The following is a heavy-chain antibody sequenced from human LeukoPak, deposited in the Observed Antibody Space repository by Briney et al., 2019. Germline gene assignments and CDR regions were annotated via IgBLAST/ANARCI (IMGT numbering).Heavy chain of an antibody. Sequence: GGSLRLSCAASGFTFRNYWMSWVRQAPGTGLEWVANIKQDGSDRNYVTSVRGRFTISRDNAESSLYLQMNSLRAEDTAVYYCARGDPTVTTLFGHWGQGTLVTVSS. V-gene: IGHV3-7*01. CDR2: IKQDGSDR. J-gene: IGHJ4*02. D-gene: IGHD4-17*01. CDR3: ARGDPTVTTLFGH. CDR1: GFTFRNYW.